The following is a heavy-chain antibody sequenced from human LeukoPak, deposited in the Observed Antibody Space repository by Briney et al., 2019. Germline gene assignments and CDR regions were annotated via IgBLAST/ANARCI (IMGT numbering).Heavy chain of an antibody. J-gene: IGHJ6*02. V-gene: IGHV5-51*01. Sequence: GESLQISCKGSGYSFTSYWIGWVRQMPGKGLEWMGIIYPGDSDTRYSPSFQGQVTISADKSISTAYLQWSSLKASDTAMYYCARHGDNYGSGSYYYYGMDVWGQGTTVTVSS. D-gene: IGHD3-10*01. CDR2: IYPGDSDT. CDR1: GYSFTSYW. CDR3: ARHGDNYGSGSYYYYGMDV.